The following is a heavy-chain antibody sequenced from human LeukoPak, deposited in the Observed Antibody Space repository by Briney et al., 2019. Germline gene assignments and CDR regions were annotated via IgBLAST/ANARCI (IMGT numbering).Heavy chain of an antibody. D-gene: IGHD3-10*01. J-gene: IGHJ5*02. CDR2: ISSSSSYI. CDR3: ARDRPYGSRSYHP. CDR1: GFTFSSYS. Sequence: PGGSLRLSCAASGFTFSSYSMNWVRQAPGKGLEWVSSISSSSSYIYYADSVKGRFTISRDNAKNSLYLQMNSLRAEDTAVYYCARDRPYGSRSYHPWGQGTLVTVSS. V-gene: IGHV3-21*04.